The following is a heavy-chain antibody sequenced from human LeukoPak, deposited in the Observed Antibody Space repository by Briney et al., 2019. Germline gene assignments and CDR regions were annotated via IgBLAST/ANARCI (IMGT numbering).Heavy chain of an antibody. CDR2: IWSDGSSQ. Sequence: GGSLRLSCAASGFTFSDYGMHWVRQAPGKGLEWVALIWSDGSSQYYADSVKDRFTISRDNSKNTHFLQMNSLRAEDTAVYYCAKDRGSNLYDGFTWFDPWGQGTLVTVSS. D-gene: IGHD3-16*01. J-gene: IGHJ5*02. V-gene: IGHV3-33*06. CDR1: GFTFSDYG. CDR3: AKDRGSNLYDGFTWFDP.